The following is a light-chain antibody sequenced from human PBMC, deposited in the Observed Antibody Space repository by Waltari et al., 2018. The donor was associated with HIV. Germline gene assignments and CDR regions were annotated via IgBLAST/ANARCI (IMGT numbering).Light chain of an antibody. V-gene: IGLV2-11*01. J-gene: IGLJ1*01. Sequence: QSALTQPRSVSGSPGQSVTISCTGTSSDVGGYNYVSWYQHHPGKAPKLMIYDVSKRPSGVPYRFAGSKAGNTASLTISGLQAEDEADYYCCSYAGSYTFYVFGTGTKVTVL. CDR1: SSDVGGYNY. CDR2: DVS. CDR3: CSYAGSYTFYV.